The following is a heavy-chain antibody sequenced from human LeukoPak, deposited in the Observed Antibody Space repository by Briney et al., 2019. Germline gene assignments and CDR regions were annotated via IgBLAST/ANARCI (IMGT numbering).Heavy chain of an antibody. CDR3: ARGATTVTTIADNWFDP. D-gene: IGHD4-11*01. V-gene: IGHV3-48*03. Sequence: QPGGSLRLSCAASGFTFSSYEMNWVRQAPGKGLEWVSYISSSGSTIYYADSVKGRFTISRDNAKNSLHLQMNSLRAEDTAVYYCARGATTVTTIADNWFDPWGQGTLVTVSS. CDR2: ISSSGSTI. J-gene: IGHJ5*02. CDR1: GFTFSSYE.